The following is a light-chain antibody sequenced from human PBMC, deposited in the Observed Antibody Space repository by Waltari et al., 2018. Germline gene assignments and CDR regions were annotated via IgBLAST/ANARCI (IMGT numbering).Light chain of an antibody. J-gene: IGLJ2*01. CDR2: AKN. Sequence: SSELTQDPAVSVALGQTVRITCQGDSPRNNYASWYQQKTGQAPILVIFAKNSRPSGIPSRFSGSTSGSTASLTITGAQAEDEADYYCNSRDSSGDHVVFGGGTKLTVL. V-gene: IGLV3-19*01. CDR1: SPRNNY. CDR3: NSRDSSGDHVV.